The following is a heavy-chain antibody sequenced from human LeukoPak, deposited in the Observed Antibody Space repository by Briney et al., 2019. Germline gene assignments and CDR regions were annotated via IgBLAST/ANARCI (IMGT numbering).Heavy chain of an antibody. CDR2: ISGYNGNT. Sequence: ASVKVSCKASGYTFISYGINWVRQAPGQGLEWMGWISGYNGNTNYAQNLQGRVTMTRDTSTSTAYMELRSLRSDDTAVYYCARELGGAGSYFFTYYGMDVGGQGTTVTVSS. CDR3: ARELGGAGSYFFTYYGMDV. V-gene: IGHV1-18*01. CDR1: GYTFISYG. J-gene: IGHJ6*02. D-gene: IGHD3-10*01.